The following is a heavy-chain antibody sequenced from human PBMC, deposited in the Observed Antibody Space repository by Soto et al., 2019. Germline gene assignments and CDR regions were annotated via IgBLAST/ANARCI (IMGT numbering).Heavy chain of an antibody. CDR2: IYYSGST. V-gene: IGHV4-30-4*01. J-gene: IGHJ3*02. Sequence: PSETLSLTCAVSGGSISSGDYYWSWIRQPPGKGLEWIGYIYYSGSTYYNPSLKSRVTISVDTSKNQFSLKLSSVTAADTAVYYCARDSPFARIVGGKGFAFDIWGQGTMVTVSS. D-gene: IGHD1-26*01. CDR1: GGSISSGDYY. CDR3: ARDSPFARIVGGKGFAFDI.